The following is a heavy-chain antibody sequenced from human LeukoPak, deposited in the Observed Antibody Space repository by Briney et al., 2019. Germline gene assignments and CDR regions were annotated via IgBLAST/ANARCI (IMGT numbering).Heavy chain of an antibody. CDR2: ISWNSGSI. V-gene: IGHV3-9*01. CDR3: AKDMGDGYNQALFDY. J-gene: IGHJ4*02. CDR1: GFTFDDYA. Sequence: PGGSLRLSCAAFGFTFDDYAMHWVRQAPGKGLEWVSGISWNSGSIGYADSVKGRFTISRDNAKNSLYLQMNSLRAEDTALYYCAKDMGDGYNQALFDYWGQGTLVTVSS. D-gene: IGHD5-24*01.